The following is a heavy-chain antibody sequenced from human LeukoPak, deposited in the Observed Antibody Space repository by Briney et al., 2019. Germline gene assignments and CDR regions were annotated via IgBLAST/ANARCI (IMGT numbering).Heavy chain of an antibody. Sequence: SVKVSCKASGGTFSSYAISWVRQAPGQGLEWMGGIIPIFGTANYAQRFQGRVTITADESTSTAYMELSSLRSEDTAVYYCARGGDYYGSGSRDYYYYGMDVWGQGTTVTVSS. CDR1: GGTFSSYA. CDR2: IIPIFGTA. V-gene: IGHV1-69*13. CDR3: ARGGDYYGSGSRDYYYYGMDV. J-gene: IGHJ6*02. D-gene: IGHD3-10*01.